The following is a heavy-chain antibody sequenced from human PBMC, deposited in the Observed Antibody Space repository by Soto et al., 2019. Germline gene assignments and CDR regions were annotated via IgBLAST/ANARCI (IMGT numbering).Heavy chain of an antibody. V-gene: IGHV4-34*01. J-gene: IGHJ6*02. CDR2: INHSGST. D-gene: IGHD3-22*01. CDR1: GGCFSGYY. CDR3: ARGPRITMIVVVIKDYYGMDV. Sequence: SETLSLTCAVYGGCFSGYYGSWIRQPPGKGLEWIGEINHSGSTNYNPSLKSRVTISVDTSKNQFSLKLSSVTAADTAVHYCARGPRITMIVVVIKDYYGMDVWGQGTTVTVSS.